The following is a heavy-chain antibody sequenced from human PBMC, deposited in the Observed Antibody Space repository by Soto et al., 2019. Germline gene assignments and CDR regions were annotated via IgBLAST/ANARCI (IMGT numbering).Heavy chain of an antibody. CDR1: GFTFSNAW. Sequence: PWGSLRLSCAASGFTFSNAWMNWVRQAPGKGLEWVGRIKSKTDGGTTDYAAPVKGRFTISRDDSKNTLYLQMNSLKTEDTAVYYCTTAGPVYYYDAFDPWGQGTLVTVSS. CDR2: IKSKTDGGTT. V-gene: IGHV3-15*07. D-gene: IGHD3-22*01. CDR3: TTAGPVYYYDAFDP. J-gene: IGHJ5*02.